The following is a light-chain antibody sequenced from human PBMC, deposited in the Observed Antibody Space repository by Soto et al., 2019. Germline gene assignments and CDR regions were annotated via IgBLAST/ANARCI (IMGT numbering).Light chain of an antibody. CDR2: GAS. Sequence: EIVMTQSPATLSVSPGERATLSCRASQSVSSNLAWYQQKPGQAPRLLIYGASTRATGIPARFIGSGSGTQFTPTISSLQSEDFAVYYCQQYNDWPAWTFGQGAKVEI. V-gene: IGKV3-15*01. J-gene: IGKJ1*01. CDR1: QSVSSN. CDR3: QQYNDWPAWT.